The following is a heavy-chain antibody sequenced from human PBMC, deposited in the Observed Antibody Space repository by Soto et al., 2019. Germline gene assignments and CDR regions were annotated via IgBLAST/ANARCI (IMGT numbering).Heavy chain of an antibody. D-gene: IGHD2-8*02. CDR2: VLPMSGRT. CDR1: GDSFSTYV. CDR3: AIWKPTGDRAD. Sequence: QVHLEQSGAEVKKPGSSVTVSCKASGDSFSTYVITWVRQAPGQGLEWVGGVLPMSGRTIYAQKFQDRVTIIAYDSTRTAYMERTSLTSEDTVVYYVAIWKPTGDRADWGQGTLVLVSS. V-gene: IGHV1-69*01. J-gene: IGHJ4*02.